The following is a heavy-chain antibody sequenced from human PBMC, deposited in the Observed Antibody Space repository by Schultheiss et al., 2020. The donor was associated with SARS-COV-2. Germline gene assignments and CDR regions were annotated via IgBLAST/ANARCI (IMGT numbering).Heavy chain of an antibody. CDR3: ARDRRLSGYSSSWDFDY. CDR1: GFTFSSYA. CDR2: ISSNGGST. V-gene: IGHV3-64*04. Sequence: GGSLRLSCAASGFTFSSYAMGWVRQAPGKGLEYVSAISSNGGSTYYADSVKGRFTISRDNAKNSLYLQMNSLRAEDMAVYYCARDRRLSGYSSSWDFDYWGQGTLVTVSS. D-gene: IGHD6-13*01. J-gene: IGHJ4*02.